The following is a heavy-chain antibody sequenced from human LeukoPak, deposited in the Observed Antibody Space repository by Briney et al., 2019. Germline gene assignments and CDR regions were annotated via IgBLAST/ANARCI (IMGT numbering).Heavy chain of an antibody. CDR1: GFTFTSYA. Sequence: PGGSLRLSCEASGFTFTSYAMHWVRQAPGKVLEWVSSISASGSGTFYTDSMSGRFTISRDNAKKTLFLQMKNLRLGDTALYYCAKGRDTSGRQNFDFWGHGTLVTVSS. D-gene: IGHD6-19*01. J-gene: IGHJ4*01. CDR3: AKGRDTSGRQNFDF. CDR2: ISASGSGT. V-gene: IGHV3-23*01.